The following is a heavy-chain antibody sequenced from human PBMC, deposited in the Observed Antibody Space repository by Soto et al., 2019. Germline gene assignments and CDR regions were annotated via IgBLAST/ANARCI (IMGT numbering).Heavy chain of an antibody. CDR2: INPNSGST. CDR3: ARDLRGYCSGGSCYEGV. J-gene: IGHJ4*02. D-gene: IGHD2-15*01. V-gene: IGHV1-2*02. CDR1: GYTFTGYY. Sequence: GASVKVSCKASGYTFTGYYMHWVRQAPGQGLEWMGWINPNSGSTNYAQKFQGRVTMTADTSTSTAYMELSSLRSEDTAVYYCARDLRGYCSGGSCYEGVWGQGTLVTVSS.